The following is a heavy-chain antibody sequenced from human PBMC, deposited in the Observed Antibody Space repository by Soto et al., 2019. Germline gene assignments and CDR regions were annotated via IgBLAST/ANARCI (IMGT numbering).Heavy chain of an antibody. CDR2: FYYSGNT. V-gene: IGHV4-59*01. CDR1: GGSISSDY. CDR3: ARVNYGDYVDAFDI. D-gene: IGHD4-17*01. Sequence: SETLSLTCTVSGGSISSDYWSWIRQPPGKGLEWIGYFYYSGNTNYNPSLKSRVTISVDTSKNQFSLNLNSVTAADTAVYYCARVNYGDYVDAFDIWGQGTMVTVSS. J-gene: IGHJ3*02.